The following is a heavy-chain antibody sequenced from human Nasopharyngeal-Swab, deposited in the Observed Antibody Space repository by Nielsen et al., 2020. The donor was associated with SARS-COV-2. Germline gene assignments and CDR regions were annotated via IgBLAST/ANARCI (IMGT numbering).Heavy chain of an antibody. V-gene: IGHV3-23*01. CDR1: GFTFSDYY. D-gene: IGHD3-10*01. Sequence: GESLKISCAASGFTFSDYYMSWIRQAPGKGLEWVSAISGSGGSTYYADSVKGRFTISRDNSKNTLYLQMNSLRAEDTAVYYCAKGKEGARGYYYYYYGMDVWGQGTTVTVSS. J-gene: IGHJ6*02. CDR3: AKGKEGARGYYYYYYGMDV. CDR2: ISGSGGST.